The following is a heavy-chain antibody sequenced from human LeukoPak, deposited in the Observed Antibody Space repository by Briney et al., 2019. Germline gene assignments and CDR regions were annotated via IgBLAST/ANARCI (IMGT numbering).Heavy chain of an antibody. CDR2: IQYDGGDI. V-gene: IGHV3-30*02. J-gene: IGHJ4*02. CDR1: GFTFTTSG. CDR3: AQDNPTEKVPGLGPGH. D-gene: IGHD2-2*01. Sequence: GGSLRLSCAASGFTFTTSGMHWVRQAPGKGLEWVTFIQYDGGDIFYADSVKGRFTISRDNSKNTLYLQMNSLRVEDTAVYYCAQDNPTEKVPGLGPGHWGQGTLVTVSS.